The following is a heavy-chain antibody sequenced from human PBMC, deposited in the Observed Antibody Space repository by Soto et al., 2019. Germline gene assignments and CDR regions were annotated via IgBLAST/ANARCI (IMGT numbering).Heavy chain of an antibody. Sequence: QVQLQESGPGLVKPSGTLSITCAVSGDSISSIHWWSWVRQHPAEGLEWTGEIAHSGGTNYNPPLKSRVSISVDTSKSQFALTLNYVTAAETAVYYCARNQERAVTGYPGNDYWGQGTLVTVSS. CDR1: GDSISSIHW. D-gene: IGHD2-21*02. J-gene: IGHJ4*02. CDR2: IAHSGGT. V-gene: IGHV4-4*02. CDR3: ARNQERAVTGYPGNDY.